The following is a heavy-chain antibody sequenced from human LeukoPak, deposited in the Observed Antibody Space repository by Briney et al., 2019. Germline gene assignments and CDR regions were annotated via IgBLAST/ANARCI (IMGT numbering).Heavy chain of an antibody. CDR2: ISSSSSTI. J-gene: IGHJ4*02. V-gene: IGHV3-48*02. CDR1: GFTFSTYS. D-gene: IGHD3-10*01. Sequence: GGSLRLSCAASGFTFSTYSMNWVRQAPGKGLEWVSYISSSSSTIFYADSVKGRFTVSRDNAKRSLYLQLNSLGDEDTALYYCARDRFYGSGSYQNAGGCFDNWGQGTLVTVSS. CDR3: ARDRFYGSGSYQNAGGCFDN.